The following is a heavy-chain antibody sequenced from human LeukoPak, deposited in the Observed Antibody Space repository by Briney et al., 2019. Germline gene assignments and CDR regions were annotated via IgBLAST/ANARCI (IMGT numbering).Heavy chain of an antibody. J-gene: IGHJ6*03. CDR3: ASTDPITMVRGYYYMDV. CDR1: GGSISSGAYS. D-gene: IGHD3-10*01. Sequence: SETLSLTCAVSGGSISSGAYSWSWIRQPPGKGLEWIGYIYHSGSTYYNPSLKNRVSISIDTSKNQFSLKLSSVTAADTAVYYCASTDPITMVRGYYYMDVWGKGTTVTVSS. CDR2: IYHSGST. V-gene: IGHV4-30-4*07.